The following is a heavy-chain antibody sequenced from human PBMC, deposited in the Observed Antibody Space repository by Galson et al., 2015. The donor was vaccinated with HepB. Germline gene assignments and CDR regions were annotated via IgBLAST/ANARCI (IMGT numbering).Heavy chain of an antibody. CDR1: GFTFSSYG. J-gene: IGHJ4*02. CDR3: AKGTGYSSSPIDY. Sequence: SLRLSCAASGFTFSSYGMHWVRQAPGKGLEWVAVISYDGSNKYYADSVKGRFTISRDNSKNTLYLQMNSLRAEDTAVYYCAKGTGYSSSPIDYWGQGTLVTVSS. D-gene: IGHD6-13*01. CDR2: ISYDGSNK. V-gene: IGHV3-30*18.